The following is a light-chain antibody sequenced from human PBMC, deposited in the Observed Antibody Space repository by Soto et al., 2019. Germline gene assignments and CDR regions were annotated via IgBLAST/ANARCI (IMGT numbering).Light chain of an antibody. CDR2: GAS. V-gene: IGKV3-15*01. Sequence: EIELTQSPATLSVSAGGTVTLSCRASQSIRTNVAWYQQIPGQAPRLLVYGASTRATGVPARFSGSGSGIEFTLTIRSLQSEDSAFYYCQQYFNWPLTWTFGPGTKVQIK. J-gene: IGKJ1*01. CDR3: QQYFNWPLTWT. CDR1: QSIRTN.